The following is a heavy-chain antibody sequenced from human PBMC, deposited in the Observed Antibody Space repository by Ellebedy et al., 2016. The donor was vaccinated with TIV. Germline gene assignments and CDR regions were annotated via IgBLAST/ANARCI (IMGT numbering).Heavy chain of an antibody. J-gene: IGHJ4*02. CDR1: GYTFTSYG. D-gene: IGHD3-16*02. V-gene: IGHV1-18*01. CDR2: ISAYNGNT. CDR3: ARDLITFGGVIEYYFDY. Sequence: ASVKVSCKASGYTFTSYGISWVRQAPGQGLEWMGWISAYNGNTNYAQKLQGRVTMTTDTSTSTAYMELRSLRSDDAAVYYCARDLITFGGVIEYYFDYWGQGTLVTVSS.